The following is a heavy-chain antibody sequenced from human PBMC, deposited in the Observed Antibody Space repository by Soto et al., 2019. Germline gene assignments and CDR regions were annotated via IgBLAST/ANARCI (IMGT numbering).Heavy chain of an antibody. CDR3: ARDRVGYYYDSSGYPNYFDY. D-gene: IGHD3-22*01. Sequence: VQLVASGGGLVQPGGSLRLSCAASGFTFSSYWMSWVRQAPGKGLEWVANIKQDGSEKYYVDSVKGRFTISRDNAKNSLYLQMNSLRAEDTAVYYCARDRVGYYYDSSGYPNYFDYWGQGTLVTVSS. CDR1: GFTFSSYW. CDR2: IKQDGSEK. V-gene: IGHV3-7*03. J-gene: IGHJ4*02.